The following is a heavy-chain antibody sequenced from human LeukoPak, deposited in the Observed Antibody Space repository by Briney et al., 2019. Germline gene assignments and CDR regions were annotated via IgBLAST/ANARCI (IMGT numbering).Heavy chain of an antibody. CDR1: GGSFSSYY. CDR2: INHSGST. D-gene: IGHD6-19*01. CDR3: ARWGSGWYYCDY. J-gene: IGHJ4*02. V-gene: IGHV4-34*01. Sequence: SESLSLTCAVYGGSFSSYYWSWVRQPPGKGLEWVGAINHSGSTNYNPSPKSRVTISVDTSKNQSSLKLASVPAADTAVYYCARWGSGWYYCDYWGQGPLVTVSA.